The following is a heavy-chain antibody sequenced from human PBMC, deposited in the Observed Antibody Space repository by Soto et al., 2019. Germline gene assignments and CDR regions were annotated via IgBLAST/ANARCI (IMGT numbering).Heavy chain of an antibody. D-gene: IGHD3-9*01. CDR3: ATDSPFDWSRGHSVLFDI. V-gene: IGHV1-24*01. Sequence: ASVKVSCKVSGYTLTELSMHWVRQAPGKGLEWMGGFDPEDGETIYAQKFQGRVTMTEDTSTDTAYMELSSLRSEDTAVYYCATDSPFDWSRGHSVLFDIWGQGTMVTVSS. CDR1: GYTLTELS. J-gene: IGHJ3*02. CDR2: FDPEDGET.